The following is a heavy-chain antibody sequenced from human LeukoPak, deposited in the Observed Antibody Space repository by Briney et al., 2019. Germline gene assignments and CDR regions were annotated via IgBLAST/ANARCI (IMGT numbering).Heavy chain of an antibody. CDR3: ARDRQYSSSWRIFDY. CDR2: ISGSGDST. V-gene: IGHV3-23*01. Sequence: GGALRLSCAASGFTFSSYAMSWVRQAPGKGLEWVSAISGSGDSTYYGDSVKGRFTISRDNSKNTLYLQMNSLRAEDTAVYYCARDRQYSSSWRIFDYWGQGTLVTVSS. CDR1: GFTFSSYA. J-gene: IGHJ4*02. D-gene: IGHD6-13*01.